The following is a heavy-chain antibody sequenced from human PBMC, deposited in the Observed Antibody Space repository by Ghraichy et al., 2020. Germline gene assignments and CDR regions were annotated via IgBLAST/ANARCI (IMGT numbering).Heavy chain of an antibody. CDR2: IYYSGST. D-gene: IGHD3-3*01. Sequence: SETLSLTCTVSGGSISSYYWSWIRQPPGKGLEWIGYIYYSGSTNYNPSLKSRVTISVDTSKNQFSLKLSSVTAADTAVYYCARDQNRDYDFWSGPMAWFDPWGQGTLVTVSS. V-gene: IGHV4-59*01. CDR1: GGSISSYY. CDR3: ARDQNRDYDFWSGPMAWFDP. J-gene: IGHJ5*02.